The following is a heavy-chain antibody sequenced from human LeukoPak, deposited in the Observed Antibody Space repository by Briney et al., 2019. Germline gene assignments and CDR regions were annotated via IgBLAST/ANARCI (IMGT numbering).Heavy chain of an antibody. V-gene: IGHV3-13*01. CDR3: ARGAPAVAGYYYYYGMDV. Sequence: GGSLRLSCAASGFTFSSYDMHWVRQATGKGLEWVSAIGTAGDTYYPGSVKGRFTISRENAKNSLYLQMNSLRAGDTAVYYCARGAPAVAGYYYYYGMDVWGQGTTVTVSS. D-gene: IGHD6-19*01. CDR1: GFTFSSYD. CDR2: IGTAGDT. J-gene: IGHJ6*02.